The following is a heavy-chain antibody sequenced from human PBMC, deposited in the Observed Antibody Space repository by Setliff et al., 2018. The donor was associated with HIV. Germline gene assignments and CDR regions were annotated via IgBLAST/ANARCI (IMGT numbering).Heavy chain of an antibody. Sequence: KPSETLSLTCTVSGGSISSSGNYWTWIRQRPGKGLEWIGYIYYTGSTYYHPSLKSRVLISVDTSNNQFSLRLSSVTAADTAVYYCARDLSPYGSGDPYYYYGMDVWGQGTTVTVSS. J-gene: IGHJ6*02. CDR2: IYYTGST. V-gene: IGHV4-31*03. D-gene: IGHD3-10*01. CDR3: ARDLSPYGSGDPYYYYGMDV. CDR1: GGSISSSGNY.